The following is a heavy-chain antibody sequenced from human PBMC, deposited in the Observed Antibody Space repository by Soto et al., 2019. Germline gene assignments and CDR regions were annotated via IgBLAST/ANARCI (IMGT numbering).Heavy chain of an antibody. V-gene: IGHV4-34*01. CDR1: GGFLSESY. CDR3: VRVRYQLPSSVLWLDP. CDR2: IDHVGGT. D-gene: IGHD3-16*01. Sequence: SETLSLTCAVYGGFLSESYWTWIRQPPGKGLEWIGEIDHVGGTNYNPSLKSRVTMSVDTSQNQFSLRLISVTAADTAMYFCVRVRYQLPSSVLWLDPWGQGTPVTVSS. J-gene: IGHJ5*02.